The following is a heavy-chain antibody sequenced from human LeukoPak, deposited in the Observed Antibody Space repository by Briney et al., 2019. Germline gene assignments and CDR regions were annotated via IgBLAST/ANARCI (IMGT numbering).Heavy chain of an antibody. Sequence: SETLSLTCTVSGGSISSYYWSWIRQPPGKGLEWIGYIYYSRSTNYNPSLKSRVTISVDTYKNQFSLKLSSVTAADTAVYYCARDGGYYDSSGPYYYYGMDVWGQGTTVTVSS. D-gene: IGHD3-22*01. CDR2: IYYSRST. V-gene: IGHV4-59*01. J-gene: IGHJ6*02. CDR3: ARDGGYYDSSGPYYYYGMDV. CDR1: GGSISSYY.